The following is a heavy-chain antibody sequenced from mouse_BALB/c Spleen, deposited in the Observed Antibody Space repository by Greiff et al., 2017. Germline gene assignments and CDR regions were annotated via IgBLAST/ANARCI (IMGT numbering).Heavy chain of an antibody. D-gene: IGHD2-4*01. CDR3: ARLITTRQDAMDY. J-gene: IGHJ4*01. CDR2: ISSGSSTI. Sequence: EVKVVESGGGLVQPGGSRKLSCAASGFTFSSFGMHWVRQAPEKGLEWVAYISSGSSTIYYADTVKGRFTISRDNPKNTLFLQMTSLRSEDTAMYYCARLITTRQDAMDYWGQGTSVTVSS. V-gene: IGHV5-17*02. CDR1: GFTFSSFG.